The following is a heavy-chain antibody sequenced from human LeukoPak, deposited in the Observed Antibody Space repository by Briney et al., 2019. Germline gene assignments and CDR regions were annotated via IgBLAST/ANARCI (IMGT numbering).Heavy chain of an antibody. D-gene: IGHD6-19*01. J-gene: IGHJ4*02. CDR1: GYTFTGYY. V-gene: IGHV1-2*02. Sequence: GFSVTVSCKASGYTFTGYYMHWVRQAPGQGLEWMGWINPNSGGTNYAQKFQGRVTMTRDTSISTAYMELSRLRSDDTAVYYCARNPSGGWYEDYWGQAALATVSS. CDR3: ARNPSGGWYEDY. CDR2: INPNSGGT.